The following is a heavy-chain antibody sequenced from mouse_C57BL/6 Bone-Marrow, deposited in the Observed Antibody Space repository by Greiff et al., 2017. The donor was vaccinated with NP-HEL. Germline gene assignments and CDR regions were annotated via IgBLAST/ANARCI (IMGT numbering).Heavy chain of an antibody. CDR1: GFSLSTSGMG. J-gene: IGHJ4*01. V-gene: IGHV8-12*01. CDR3: ARSCDYYGSSYGYAMDY. D-gene: IGHD1-1*01. CDR2: IYWDDDK. Sequence: QVTLKESGPGILQSSQTLSLTCSFSGFSLSTSGMGVSWIRQPSGKGLEWLAHIYWDDDKRYNPSLKSRLTISKDTSRNQVFLKITSVDTADTATYYCARSCDYYGSSYGYAMDYWGQGTSVTVSS.